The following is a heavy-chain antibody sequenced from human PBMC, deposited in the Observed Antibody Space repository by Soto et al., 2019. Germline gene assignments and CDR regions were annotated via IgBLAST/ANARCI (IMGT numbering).Heavy chain of an antibody. D-gene: IGHD2-15*01. CDR3: AKDDGEVVVVAATDAFDI. Sequence: GGSLRLSCAASGFTFSSYGMHWVRQAPGKGLEWVAVISYDGSNKYYADSVEGRFTISRDNSKNTLYLQMNSLRAEDTAVYYCAKDDGEVVVVAATDAFDIWGQGTMVTVSS. CDR2: ISYDGSNK. CDR1: GFTFSSYG. J-gene: IGHJ3*02. V-gene: IGHV3-30*18.